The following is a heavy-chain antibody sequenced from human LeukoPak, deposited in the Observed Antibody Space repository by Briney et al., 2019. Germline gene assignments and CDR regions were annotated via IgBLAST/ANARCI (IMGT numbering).Heavy chain of an antibody. D-gene: IGHD2-2*01. V-gene: IGHV3-11*04. J-gene: IGHJ6*03. CDR3: ASIGYCSSTSCPASYYMDV. CDR1: GFSLIDNY. Sequence: PGGSLRLSCAASGFSLIDNYMSWIRQAPGKGLEWVSYISSSGTTIYYADSVKGRFTISRGSAKNSLYLQMNSLRAEDTAVYYCASIGYCSSTSCPASYYMDVWGKGTTVTVSS. CDR2: ISSSGTTI.